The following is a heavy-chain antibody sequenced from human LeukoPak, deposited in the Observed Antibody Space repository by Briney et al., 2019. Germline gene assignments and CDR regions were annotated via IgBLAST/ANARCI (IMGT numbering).Heavy chain of an antibody. CDR1: GFTFSSYW. D-gene: IGHD3-9*01. CDR2: IKTDGSEK. J-gene: IGHJ5*02. CDR3: ARDYTGYFP. Sequence: GGSLRLSCEASGFTFSSYWMSWGRQAPGKGLEWVANIKTDGSEKYYVDSVKGRFTISRDNAKNSLYLQMNSLRAEDTAVYYCARDYTGYFPWGQGTLVIVSP. V-gene: IGHV3-7*03.